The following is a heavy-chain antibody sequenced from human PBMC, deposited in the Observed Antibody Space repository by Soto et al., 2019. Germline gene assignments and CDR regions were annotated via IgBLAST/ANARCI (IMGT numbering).Heavy chain of an antibody. Sequence: GGSLRLSCAASGFTFSSYAMSWVRQAPGKGLEWVSAISGSGGSTYYADSVKGRFTISRDNSKNTLYLQMNSLRAEDTAVYYCAKETLPYYEFWSGYYTPGAFDIWGQGTMVTVSS. CDR1: GFTFSSYA. J-gene: IGHJ3*02. V-gene: IGHV3-23*01. CDR2: ISGSGGST. CDR3: AKETLPYYEFWSGYYTPGAFDI. D-gene: IGHD3-3*01.